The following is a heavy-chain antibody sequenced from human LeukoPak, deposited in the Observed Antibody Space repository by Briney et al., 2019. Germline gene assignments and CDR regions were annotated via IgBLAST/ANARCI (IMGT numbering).Heavy chain of an antibody. D-gene: IGHD2-15*01. CDR3: ARDRACSGGSCYPDAFDI. V-gene: IGHV4-34*01. CDR1: GGSFSGYY. J-gene: IGHJ3*02. CDR2: INHSGST. Sequence: SETLSLTCAVYGGSFSGYYWSWIRQPPGKGLEWIGEINHSGSTNYNPSLKSRVTISVDTSKNQFSLKLSSVTAADTAVYYCARDRACSGGSCYPDAFDIWGQGTMVTVSS.